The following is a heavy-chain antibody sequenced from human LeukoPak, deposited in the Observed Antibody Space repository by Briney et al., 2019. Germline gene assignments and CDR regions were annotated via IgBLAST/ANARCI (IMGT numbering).Heavy chain of an antibody. Sequence: PSETLSLTCTVSGGSISSYYWSWIRQPPGKGLEWIGYIYYSGSTNYNPSLKSRVTISVDTSKNQFSLKLSSVTAADTAVYYCAREARDIVATIGFDYWGQGTLVTVSS. CDR2: IYYSGST. J-gene: IGHJ4*02. CDR3: AREARDIVATIGFDY. V-gene: IGHV4-59*01. D-gene: IGHD5-12*01. CDR1: GGSISSYY.